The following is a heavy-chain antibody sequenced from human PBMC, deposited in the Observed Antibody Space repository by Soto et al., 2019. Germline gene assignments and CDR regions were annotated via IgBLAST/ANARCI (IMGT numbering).Heavy chain of an antibody. CDR2: IYYSGST. J-gene: IGHJ4*02. CDR1: GGSIISYY. Sequence: ASETLSLTCTVSGGSIISYYWSWIRQPPGKGLEWIGYIYYSGSTNYNPSLKSRVTISVDTSKNQFSLKLSSVTAADTAVYYCARAYGDHVFDYWGQGTLVTVSS. CDR3: ARAYGDHVFDY. V-gene: IGHV4-59*01. D-gene: IGHD4-17*01.